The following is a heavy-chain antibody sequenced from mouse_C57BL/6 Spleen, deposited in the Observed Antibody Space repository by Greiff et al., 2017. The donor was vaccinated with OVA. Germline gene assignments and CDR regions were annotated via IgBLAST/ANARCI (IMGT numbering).Heavy chain of an antibody. CDR3: ARQDYYGSRD. J-gene: IGHJ2*01. CDR1: GYTFTSYW. CDR2: IYPGSGGT. V-gene: IGHV1-55*01. D-gene: IGHD1-1*01. Sequence: QVQLKQPGAELVKPGASVKMSCKASGYTFTSYWITWVKQRPGHGLEWIGDIYPGSGGTNYNQKFKGKATLTVDTFSSTGYMQLSSLTSEDSAVYYCARQDYYGSRDWGQGTTLTVAS.